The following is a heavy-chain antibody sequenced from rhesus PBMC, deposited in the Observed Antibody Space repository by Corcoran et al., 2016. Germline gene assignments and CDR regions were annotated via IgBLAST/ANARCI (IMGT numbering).Heavy chain of an antibody. D-gene: IGHD2-21*01. CDR3: AKVLVVVAIGWDY. J-gene: IGHJ4*01. CDR1: GFTFSSYG. V-gene: IGHV3S5*01. CDR2: INSVGGST. Sequence: EVQLVETGGGLVQPGGSLKLSCAASGFTFSSYGMSWVRQAPGKGLEWVSAINSVGGSTYYPDSVKGRFTMSRDNSKNTLSLQMNSLRAEDTAVYYCAKVLVVVAIGWDYWGQGVLVTVSS.